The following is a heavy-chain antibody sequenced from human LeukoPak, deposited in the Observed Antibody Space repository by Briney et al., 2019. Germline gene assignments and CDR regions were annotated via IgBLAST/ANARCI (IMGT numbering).Heavy chain of an antibody. CDR1: GGSFSGYY. Sequence: PSETLSLTCAVFGGSFSGYYWTWVRQAPGKGLEWIGEINESGTTNYNPSLDNRVTISVDRSKNQFSLKVTSLTAADTAVFYCARDLMTLVRGVPRTTWFDPWGPGTLVTVSS. V-gene: IGHV4-34*01. CDR3: ARDLMTLVRGVPRTTWFDP. J-gene: IGHJ5*02. CDR2: INESGTT. D-gene: IGHD3-10*01.